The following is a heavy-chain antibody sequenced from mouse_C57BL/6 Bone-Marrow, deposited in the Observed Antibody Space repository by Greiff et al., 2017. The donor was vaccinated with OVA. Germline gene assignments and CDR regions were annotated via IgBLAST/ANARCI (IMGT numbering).Heavy chain of an antibody. J-gene: IGHJ4*01. CDR1: GFTFSDSG. CDR3: ARNDGYYYAMDY. V-gene: IGHV5-17*01. Sequence: VQLQQSGGGLVKPGGSLKLSCAASGFTFSDSGMHWVRQAPEKGLEWVAYISSGSSTIYYADTVKGRFTISRDNAKNTLFPQMTSLRSEDTAMYYCARNDGYYYAMDYWGQGTSVTVSS. D-gene: IGHD2-3*01. CDR2: ISSGSSTI.